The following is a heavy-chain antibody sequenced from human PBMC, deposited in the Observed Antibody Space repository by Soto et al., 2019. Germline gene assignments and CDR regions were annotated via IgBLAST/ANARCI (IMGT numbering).Heavy chain of an antibody. J-gene: IGHJ6*02. D-gene: IGHD3-9*01. CDR3: ARRWDYDILTGPMDV. CDR1: GGSFSGYY. V-gene: IGHV4-34*01. Sequence: PSETLSLTCAVYGGSFSGYYWSWIRQPPGKGLEWIGEINHSGSTNYNPSLKSRVTISVDTSKNQFSLKLSSVTAADTAVYYCARRWDYDILTGPMDVWGQGTTVTVSS. CDR2: INHSGST.